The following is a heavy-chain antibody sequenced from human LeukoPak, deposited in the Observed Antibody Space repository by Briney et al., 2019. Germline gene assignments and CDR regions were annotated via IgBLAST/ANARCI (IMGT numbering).Heavy chain of an antibody. V-gene: IGHV4-38-2*02. CDR3: ASPNGADFWLDAFDI. Sequence: SETLSLTCTVSGYSISSGYYWGWIRQPPGKELEWIGSFYHNENTYYRPSLKSRVVISVDTSKNQFSLKLSSVTAADTAVYYCASPNGADFWLDAFDIWGQGTMVTVSS. D-gene: IGHD3-3*01. CDR1: GYSISSGYY. J-gene: IGHJ3*02. CDR2: FYHNENT.